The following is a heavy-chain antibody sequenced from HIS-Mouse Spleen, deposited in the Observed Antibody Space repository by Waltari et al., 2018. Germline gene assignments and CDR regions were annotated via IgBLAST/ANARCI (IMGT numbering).Heavy chain of an antibody. Sequence: QVQLVQSGAEVKKPGASVKVSCKASGYTFTSYGSSWVRQAPGQGLEWMGWISAYNGNTNYAQKLQGRVTMTTDTSTSTAYMELRSLRSDDTAVYYCARDRRFGELLYGICFDYWGQGTLVTVSS. D-gene: IGHD3-10*01. J-gene: IGHJ4*02. CDR2: ISAYNGNT. V-gene: IGHV1-18*01. CDR3: ARDRRFGELLYGICFDY. CDR1: GYTFTSYG.